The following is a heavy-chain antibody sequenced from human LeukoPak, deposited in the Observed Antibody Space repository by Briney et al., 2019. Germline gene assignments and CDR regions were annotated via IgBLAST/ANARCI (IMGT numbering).Heavy chain of an antibody. CDR3: AGGRGYSYGYDFDY. Sequence: SVKVSCKASGCTFCSYTISWVRQAPGQGLEWMGRIIPILGIANYAQKFQGRVTITADKSTSTAYMELSSLRSEDTAVYYCAGGRGYSYGYDFDYWGQGTLVTVSS. CDR1: GCTFCSYT. J-gene: IGHJ4*02. D-gene: IGHD5-18*01. V-gene: IGHV1-69*02. CDR2: IIPILGIA.